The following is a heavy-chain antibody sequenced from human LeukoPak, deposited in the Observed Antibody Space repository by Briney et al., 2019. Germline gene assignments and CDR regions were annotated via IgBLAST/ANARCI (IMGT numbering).Heavy chain of an antibody. J-gene: IGHJ4*02. CDR3: ARGPDYYDSSGFLYYFDY. Sequence: SQTLSLTCTVSGGSISSGGYYWSWIRQPPGKGLEWIGEINHSGSTNYNPSLKSRVTISVDTSKNQFSLKLSSVTAADTAVYYCARGPDYYDSSGFLYYFDYWGQGTLVTVSS. CDR1: GGSISSGGYY. D-gene: IGHD3-22*01. V-gene: IGHV4-30-2*01. CDR2: INHSGST.